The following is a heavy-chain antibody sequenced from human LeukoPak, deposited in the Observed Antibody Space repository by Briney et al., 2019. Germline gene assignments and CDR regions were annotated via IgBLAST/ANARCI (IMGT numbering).Heavy chain of an antibody. CDR1: GGTFSSYA. CDR3: AVGYGSEVTLPYYYYYGMDV. V-gene: IGHV1-69*13. D-gene: IGHD3-10*01. CDR2: IIPIFGTA. Sequence: SVKVSCKASGGTFSSYAISWVRQAPGQGLEWMGGIIPIFGTANYAQKFQGRVTITADESTSTAYMELSSLRSEDTAVYYCAVGYGSEVTLPYYYYYGMDVWGQGTTVTVSS. J-gene: IGHJ6*02.